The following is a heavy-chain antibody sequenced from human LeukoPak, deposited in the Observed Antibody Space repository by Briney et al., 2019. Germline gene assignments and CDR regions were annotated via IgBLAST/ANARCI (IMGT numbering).Heavy chain of an antibody. J-gene: IGHJ4*02. CDR3: ARELSTFSDPFDY. D-gene: IGHD3-16*01. V-gene: IGHV1-2*02. CDR1: GYTFTGYY. Sequence: ASVNVSCKASGYTFTGYYMHWVRQAPGQGLEWMGWINPNSGGTNYAQKFQGRVAMTSDTSISTAYMELSGLRSDDTAVYYCARELSTFSDPFDYWGQGTLVTVSS. CDR2: INPNSGGT.